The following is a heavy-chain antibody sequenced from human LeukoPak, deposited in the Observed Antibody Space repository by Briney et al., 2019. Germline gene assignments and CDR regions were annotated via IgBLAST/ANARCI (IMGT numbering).Heavy chain of an antibody. CDR3: ARGVVGAAAGHNWFDP. V-gene: IGHV4-39*07. Sequence: PSETLSLTCTVSGGSISSSSYYWGWIRQPPGKGLEWIGEIYHGGTTNYNRSLRSRVTISVDKSKNQFSLNLKSVTAADTAVYYCARGVVGAAAGHNWFDPWGQGILVTVSS. D-gene: IGHD6-13*01. CDR1: GGSISSSSYY. J-gene: IGHJ5*02. CDR2: IYHGGTT.